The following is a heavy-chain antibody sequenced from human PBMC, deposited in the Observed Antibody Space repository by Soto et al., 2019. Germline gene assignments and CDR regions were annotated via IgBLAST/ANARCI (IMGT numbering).Heavy chain of an antibody. CDR2: IGGSGNTI. CDR1: GITFSSYA. J-gene: IGHJ4*02. D-gene: IGHD5-12*01. Sequence: GSLRLSCAASGITFSSYAMSWVRQAPGKGLEWVSDIGGSGNTIYYADSVKGRFIISRDNSKNMVYLQMNSLRAEDTAVYYCAKDRDNSGYDPALDYWGQGTLVTVSS. CDR3: AKDRDNSGYDPALDY. V-gene: IGHV3-23*01.